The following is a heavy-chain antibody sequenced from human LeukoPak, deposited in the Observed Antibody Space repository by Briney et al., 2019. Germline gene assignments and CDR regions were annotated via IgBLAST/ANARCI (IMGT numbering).Heavy chain of an antibody. J-gene: IGHJ5*02. CDR1: GYTFTSYD. CDR3: ARGPSDFCSGNSSRGWFDP. Sequence: ASVKVSCKASGYTFTSYDINWVRQAPGQGLEWMGWMNTNSGNTGYAHKFQGRVTMTRNTSISTAYMELSSLRSEDTAVYYCARGPSDFCSGNSSRGWFDPGGQGTLVTVSS. CDR2: MNTNSGNT. D-gene: IGHD3-3*01. V-gene: IGHV1-8*01.